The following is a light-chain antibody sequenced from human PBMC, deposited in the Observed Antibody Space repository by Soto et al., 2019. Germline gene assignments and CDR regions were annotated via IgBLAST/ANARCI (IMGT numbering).Light chain of an antibody. J-gene: IGLJ2*01. Sequence: QSALTQPGSVSGSPGQSITIFCTGTSSDINDYNSVSWYQQHPDKAPRLMIYEVSSRPSGISDRFSGSKSGNTASLTISGLQAEDDATYYCSSYTSSRTVILGGGTQLTVL. CDR1: SSDINDYNS. CDR3: SSYTSSRTVI. V-gene: IGLV2-14*01. CDR2: EVS.